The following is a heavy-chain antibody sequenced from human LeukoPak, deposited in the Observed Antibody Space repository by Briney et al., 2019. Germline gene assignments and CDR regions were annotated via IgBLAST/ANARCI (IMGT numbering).Heavy chain of an antibody. Sequence: GGSLRLSCAASGFTFSSYAMSWVRQAPGKGLEWDSAISGSGGRTYYADCVKGRFTISRDNSKNTLYLQMNSLRAEDTAVYYCAKDRGFSGYDLTDYWGQGTLVTVSS. D-gene: IGHD5-12*01. J-gene: IGHJ4*02. V-gene: IGHV3-23*01. CDR2: ISGSGGRT. CDR3: AKDRGFSGYDLTDY. CDR1: GFTFSSYA.